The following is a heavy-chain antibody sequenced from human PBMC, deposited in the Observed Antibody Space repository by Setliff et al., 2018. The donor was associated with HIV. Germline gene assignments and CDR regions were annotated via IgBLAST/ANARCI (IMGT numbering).Heavy chain of an antibody. J-gene: IGHJ6*03. CDR1: GGTISSRSYY. CDR3: ASLDGSESPYIYYYYMDV. Sequence: SETLTLTCTVSGGTISSRSYYWGWTRQPPGEGLEWIGSINYRGNTYYNPSINSRAAISVDTSKYQISLKLSSVTAADTAVYYCASLDGSESPYIYYYYMDVWGEGTAVTVSS. D-gene: IGHD3-10*01. CDR2: INYRGNT. V-gene: IGHV4-39*01.